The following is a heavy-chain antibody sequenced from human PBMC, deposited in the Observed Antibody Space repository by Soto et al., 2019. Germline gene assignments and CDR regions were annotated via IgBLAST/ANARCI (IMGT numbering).Heavy chain of an antibody. CDR1: GGSFGGYY. J-gene: IGHJ4*02. Sequence: SETLSLTCAVSGGSFGGYYWSWIRQPPGKGLEWIGEINHSGSTNYNPSLKSRVTISVDTSKNQFSLKLSSVTAADTAVYYCARGYCSGGSCKIFDYWGQGTLVTVSS. D-gene: IGHD2-15*01. CDR3: ARGYCSGGSCKIFDY. V-gene: IGHV4-34*01. CDR2: INHSGST.